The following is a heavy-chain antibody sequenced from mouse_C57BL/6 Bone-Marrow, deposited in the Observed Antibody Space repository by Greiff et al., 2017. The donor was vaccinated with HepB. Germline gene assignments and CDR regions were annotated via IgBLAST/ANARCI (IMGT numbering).Heavy chain of an antibody. J-gene: IGHJ4*01. CDR2: ISSGSSTI. V-gene: IGHV5-17*01. Sequence: EVQLVESGGGLVKPGGSLKLSCAASGFTFSDHGMHWVRQAPEKGLEWVAYISSGSSTIYYADTVKGRFTISRDNAKNTLFLQMTSLRSEDTAMYYCARNWDYYAMDYWGQGTSVTVSS. CDR3: ARNWDYYAMDY. CDR1: GFTFSDHG. D-gene: IGHD4-1*01.